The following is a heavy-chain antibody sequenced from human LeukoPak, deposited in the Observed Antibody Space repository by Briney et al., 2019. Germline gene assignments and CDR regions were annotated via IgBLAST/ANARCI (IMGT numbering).Heavy chain of an antibody. Sequence: SQTLSLTCTVSGGSISGGSYYWSWIRQPAGKGLEWIGRIYTSGSTNYNPSLKSRVTISVDTSKNQFSLKLSSVTAADTAVYYCARGPYYGSGSFPYWGQGTLVTVSS. D-gene: IGHD3-10*01. CDR1: GGSISGGSYY. CDR2: IYTSGST. J-gene: IGHJ4*02. V-gene: IGHV4-61*02. CDR3: ARGPYYGSGSFPY.